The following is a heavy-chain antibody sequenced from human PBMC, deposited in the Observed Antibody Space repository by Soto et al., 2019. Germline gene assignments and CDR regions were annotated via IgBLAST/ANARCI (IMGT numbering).Heavy chain of an antibody. J-gene: IGHJ4*02. V-gene: IGHV3-30-3*01. CDR1: GFTFSSYA. D-gene: IGHD5-18*01. CDR3: ARVRGYSYGYEDY. Sequence: QVQLVESGGGVVQPGGSLGLSCAASGFTFSSYAMHWVRQAPGKGLEWVAVISYDGSNKYYADSVKGRFTISRDNSKNTLYLQMNSLRAEDTAVYYCARVRGYSYGYEDYWGQGTLVTVSS. CDR2: ISYDGSNK.